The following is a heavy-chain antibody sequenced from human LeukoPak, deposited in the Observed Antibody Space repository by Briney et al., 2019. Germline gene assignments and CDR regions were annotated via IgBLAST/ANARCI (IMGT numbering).Heavy chain of an antibody. D-gene: IGHD3-16*02. CDR3: AREKGGYCYVWRSYRYTCWFDP. CDR1: GYTFTGYY. Sequence: ASVKVSCKASGYTFTGYYMHWVRQAPGRGLEWMGWINPNSGGTTYAQKFQGRVTITRDTSISTAYMELSRLRSDDTAVYYCAREKGGYCYVWRSYRYTCWFDPWGQGTLVTVSS. J-gene: IGHJ5*02. V-gene: IGHV1-2*02. CDR2: INPNSGGT.